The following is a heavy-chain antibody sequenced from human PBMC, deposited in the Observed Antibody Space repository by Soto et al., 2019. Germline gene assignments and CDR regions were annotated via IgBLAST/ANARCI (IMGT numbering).Heavy chain of an antibody. J-gene: IGHJ4*02. Sequence: SETLSLTCTVSGGSISSYYWSWIRQPPGKGLEWIGYIYYSGSTNYNPSLRSRVTISVDTSKNQFSLKLSSTTAADTAVYYCASMYSSGSYNFDYWGQGALVTVSS. V-gene: IGHV4-59*01. D-gene: IGHD6-19*01. CDR1: GGSISSYY. CDR3: ASMYSSGSYNFDY. CDR2: IYYSGST.